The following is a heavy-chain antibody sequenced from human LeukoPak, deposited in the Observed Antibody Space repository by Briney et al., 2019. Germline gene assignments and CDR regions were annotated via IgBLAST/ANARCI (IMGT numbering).Heavy chain of an antibody. V-gene: IGHV3-30*02. CDR2: IRFDGTNK. D-gene: IGHD6-13*01. CDR3: ASVKGRDSIAAAGTTGYFDY. J-gene: IGHJ4*02. CDR1: GFTFNTYG. Sequence: GGSLRLSCAASGFTFNTYGMHWVRQAPGKGLEWVAFIRFDGTNKYYADSVKGRFTISRDNSKNTLYLQMNSLRAEDTAVYYCASVKGRDSIAAAGTTGYFDYWGQGTLVTVSS.